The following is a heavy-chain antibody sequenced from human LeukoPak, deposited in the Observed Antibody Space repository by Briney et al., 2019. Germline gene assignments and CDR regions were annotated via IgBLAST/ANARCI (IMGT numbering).Heavy chain of an antibody. CDR3: AREMTTVTTFDY. Sequence: SETLSLTCTVSGGSISSGGYYWSWIRQHPGKGLEWIGYIYYSGSTNYNPSLKSRVTISVDTSKNHFSLRLSSVTAADTAVYYCAREMTTVTTFDYWGQGTLVTVSS. D-gene: IGHD4-17*01. V-gene: IGHV4-61*08. J-gene: IGHJ4*02. CDR1: GGSISSGGYY. CDR2: IYYSGST.